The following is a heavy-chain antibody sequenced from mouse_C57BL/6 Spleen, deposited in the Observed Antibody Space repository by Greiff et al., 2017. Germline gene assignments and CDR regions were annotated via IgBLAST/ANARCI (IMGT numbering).Heavy chain of an antibody. CDR1: GYAFSSYW. Sequence: QVQLQQSGAELVKPGASVKISCEASGYAFSSYWMNWVKQRPGKGLEWIGQIYPGDGDTNYNGKFKGKATLTADKSSSTAYMQLSSLTSEDSAVYFCARRPHYYGSSSYYFDYWGQGTTLTVSS. CDR3: ARRPHYYGSSSYYFDY. V-gene: IGHV1-80*01. CDR2: IYPGDGDT. J-gene: IGHJ2*01. D-gene: IGHD1-1*01.